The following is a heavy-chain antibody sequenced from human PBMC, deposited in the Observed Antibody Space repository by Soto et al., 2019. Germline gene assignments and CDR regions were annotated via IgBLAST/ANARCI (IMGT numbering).Heavy chain of an antibody. Sequence: QVQLVESGGGVVQPGRSLRLSCAASGFTFSSYGMHWVRQAPGKGLEWVAVISYDGSNKYYADSVKGRFTISRDNSKNTLYLQMNSLRAEDTAVYYCAKDMDLVSLDYYYGMDVWGQGTTVTVSS. D-gene: IGHD3-9*01. V-gene: IGHV3-30*18. J-gene: IGHJ6*02. CDR1: GFTFSSYG. CDR2: ISYDGSNK. CDR3: AKDMDLVSLDYYYGMDV.